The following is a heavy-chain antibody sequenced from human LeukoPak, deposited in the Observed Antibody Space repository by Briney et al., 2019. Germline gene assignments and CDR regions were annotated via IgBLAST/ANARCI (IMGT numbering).Heavy chain of an antibody. Sequence: SETLSLTCTVSGGSISSYYWSWIRQPPGKGLEWIGYIYYSGSTNYNPSLKSRVTISVDTSKNQSSLKLSSVTAADTAVYYCARQAAAADPFDYWGQGTLVTVSS. D-gene: IGHD6-13*01. CDR2: IYYSGST. CDR1: GGSISSYY. V-gene: IGHV4-59*01. CDR3: ARQAAAADPFDY. J-gene: IGHJ4*02.